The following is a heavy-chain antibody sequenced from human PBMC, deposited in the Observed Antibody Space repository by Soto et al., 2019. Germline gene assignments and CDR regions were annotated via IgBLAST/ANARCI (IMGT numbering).Heavy chain of an antibody. Sequence: GGSLRLSCVASGFDFDSYTIHWVRQAPWKWLEWVSFMSSRGSYIFYADSVKGRFTISRDNAKSILYLQMNSLRAEDTAVYYCARDLGDYGDYLYYHYAMDVWGQGTTVTVSS. J-gene: IGHJ6*02. CDR1: GFDFDSYT. D-gene: IGHD4-17*01. CDR3: ARDLGDYGDYLYYHYAMDV. CDR2: MSSRGSYI. V-gene: IGHV3-21*06.